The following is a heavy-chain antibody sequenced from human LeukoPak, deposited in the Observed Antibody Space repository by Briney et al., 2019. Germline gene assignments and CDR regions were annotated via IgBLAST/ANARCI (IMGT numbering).Heavy chain of an antibody. J-gene: IGHJ4*02. D-gene: IGHD3-22*01. CDR3: ARGGVVTITTLDY. CDR2: ISYDESQK. CDR1: GFTLSSFT. Sequence: GRSLRLSCAASGFTLSSFTMHWVRHNPGKGLEWVAVISYDESQKWYADSVKGRFTISRDISKNTLYLEMDSLRYEDTAVYYCARGGVVTITTLDYWGQGTLVTVSS. V-gene: IGHV3-30-3*01.